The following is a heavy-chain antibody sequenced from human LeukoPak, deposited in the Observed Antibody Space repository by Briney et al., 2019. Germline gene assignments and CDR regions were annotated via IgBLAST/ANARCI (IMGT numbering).Heavy chain of an antibody. CDR1: GYSFSDYT. V-gene: IGHV1-2*02. Sequence: GASVKVSCKTSGYSFSDYTMHWVRQAPGEGLEWLGWFNPDTGGTFSAQRFQGRVTLTWDTARRTAYMEMRNLNVDDTAVFYCVTQSFDFWGQGTLVTVSS. J-gene: IGHJ4*02. CDR3: VTQSFDF. CDR2: FNPDTGGT. D-gene: IGHD2-15*01.